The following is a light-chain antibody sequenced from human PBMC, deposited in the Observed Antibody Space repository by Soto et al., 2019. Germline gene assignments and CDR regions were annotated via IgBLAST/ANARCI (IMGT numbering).Light chain of an antibody. J-gene: IGLJ2*01. CDR2: DVT. V-gene: IGLV2-11*01. Sequence: QSALTQPRSVSGSPGQSVTFSCTGTSSDVGGYNYVSWYQQHPGKAPKLMIYDVTERPSGVPDRFSGSKSGNTASLTISGLQAEDEADYYCCSYAGTYTLVVFGGGTPLTVL. CDR3: CSYAGTYTLVV. CDR1: SSDVGGYNY.